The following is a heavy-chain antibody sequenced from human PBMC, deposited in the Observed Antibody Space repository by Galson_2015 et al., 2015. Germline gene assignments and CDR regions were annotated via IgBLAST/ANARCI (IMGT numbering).Heavy chain of an antibody. Sequence: SLRLSCAASGFTFSSYAMSWVRQAPGKGLEWVSAISGSGGSTYYADSVKGRFTISRDNSKNTLYLQMNSLRAEDTAVYYCAKHVDIVATYPNRWSNWYFDLWGRGTLVTVSS. V-gene: IGHV3-23*01. J-gene: IGHJ2*01. D-gene: IGHD5-12*01. CDR3: AKHVDIVATYPNRWSNWYFDL. CDR2: ISGSGGST. CDR1: GFTFSSYA.